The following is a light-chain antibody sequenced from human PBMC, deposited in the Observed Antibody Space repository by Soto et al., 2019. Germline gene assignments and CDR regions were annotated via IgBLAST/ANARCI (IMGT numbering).Light chain of an antibody. CDR3: QQYYSYPWT. Sequence: AIRMTQSPSSFSASTGGRVAITFRASQGISSYLAWYQQKPGKAPKLLIYAASTLQSGVPSRFSGSGSGTDFTLTISCLQSEDFATYYCQQYYSYPWTFGQGTKVDI. CDR2: AAS. V-gene: IGKV1-8*01. J-gene: IGKJ1*01. CDR1: QGISSY.